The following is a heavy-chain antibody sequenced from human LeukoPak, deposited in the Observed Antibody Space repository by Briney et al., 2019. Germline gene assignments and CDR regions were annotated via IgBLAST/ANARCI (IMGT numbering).Heavy chain of an antibody. CDR3: ARDVAGLDY. CDR2: MNPNSGNT. Sequence: ASVKVSCKASGGTFSNYAISWVRQATGQGLEWMGWMNPNSGNTGYAQKFQGRVTITRNTSISTAYMELSSLRSEDTAVYYCARDVAGLDYWGQGTLVTVSS. CDR1: GGTFSNYA. D-gene: IGHD6-19*01. V-gene: IGHV1-8*03. J-gene: IGHJ4*02.